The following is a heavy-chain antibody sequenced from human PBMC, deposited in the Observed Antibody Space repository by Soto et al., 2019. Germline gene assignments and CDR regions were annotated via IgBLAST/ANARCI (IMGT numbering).Heavy chain of an antibody. D-gene: IGHD3-16*01. CDR3: AKARCRSAAFYAPAS. Sequence: EVQLLESGGGLVQPGGSLRLSCVASGFTFSTYTMSWVRQAPGKGLEWVSVISGRVGSASQSYADSVQGRFSISRDNAKKTLYLQMTSLRGEDPSIYYCAKARCRSAAFYAPASWGQEPWSPSP. J-gene: IGHJ4*02. V-gene: IGHV3-23*01. CDR1: GFTFSTYT. CDR2: ISGRVGSASQ.